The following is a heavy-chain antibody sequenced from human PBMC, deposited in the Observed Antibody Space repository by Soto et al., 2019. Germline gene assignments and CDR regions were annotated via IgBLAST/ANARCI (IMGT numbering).Heavy chain of an antibody. J-gene: IGHJ4*02. Sequence: QVQLVQSGAEVKKPGASVRVSCGASGYTFTTYDITWVRQAPGQGLEWMGWISPYNGNTNYARKFQGRVTMTTDTSATTAHRELRTLRADDTAVYYCARGYFSESSGDWSYWGQGTLVNVSS. CDR1: GYTFTTYD. D-gene: IGHD3-22*01. CDR3: ARGYFSESSGDWSY. CDR2: ISPYNGNT. V-gene: IGHV1-18*01.